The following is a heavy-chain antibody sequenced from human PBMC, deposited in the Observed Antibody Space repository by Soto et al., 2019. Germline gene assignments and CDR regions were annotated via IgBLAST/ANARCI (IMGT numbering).Heavy chain of an antibody. CDR3: AKGRPPFDL. Sequence: EVQLLESGGGLVQPGGSLRLSCAASQFTFSYYAMGWVRQAPGKGLEWVSRISGAGGSTNYADSVKGRFPISRDNSENALYLQMNSLSAEDTAVYYCAKGRPPFDLWGRGTLVIVSS. V-gene: IGHV3-23*01. J-gene: IGHJ2*01. CDR1: QFTFSYYA. D-gene: IGHD6-6*01. CDR2: ISGAGGST.